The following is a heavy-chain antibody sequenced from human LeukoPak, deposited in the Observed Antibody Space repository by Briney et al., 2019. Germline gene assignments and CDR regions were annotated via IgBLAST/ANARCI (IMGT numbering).Heavy chain of an antibody. CDR3: ARELTYYYDSSGYGAFDI. V-gene: IGHV4-59*01. CDR2: IYYSGST. J-gene: IGHJ3*02. CDR1: GGFISSYY. Sequence: SETLSLTCTVSGGFISSYYWSWIRQPPGKGLEWIGYIYYSGSTNYNPSLKSRVTISVDTSKNQFSLKLSSVTAADTAVYYCARELTYYYDSSGYGAFDIWGQGTMVTVSS. D-gene: IGHD3-22*01.